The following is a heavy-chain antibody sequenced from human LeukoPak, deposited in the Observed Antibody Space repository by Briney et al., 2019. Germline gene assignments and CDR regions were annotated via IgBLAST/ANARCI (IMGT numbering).Heavy chain of an antibody. CDR2: IYYSGST. CDR3: AREAGYCSGGSCYRYNWFDP. Sequence: PSETLSLTCTVSGDSISSYYWSWIRQPPGKGLEWIGYIYYSGSTNYNPSLKSRVTISVDTSKNQFSLKLSSVTAADTAVYYCAREAGYCSGGSCYRYNWFDPWGQGTLVTVSS. CDR1: GDSISSYY. D-gene: IGHD2-15*01. V-gene: IGHV4-59*01. J-gene: IGHJ5*02.